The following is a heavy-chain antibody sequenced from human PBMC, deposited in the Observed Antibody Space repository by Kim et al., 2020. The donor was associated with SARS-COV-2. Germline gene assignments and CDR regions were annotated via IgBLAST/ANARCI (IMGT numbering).Heavy chain of an antibody. Sequence: SETLSLTCTVSGGSISSYYWSWIRQPPGKGLEWIGYIYYSGSTNYNPSLKSRVTISVDTSKNQFSLKLSSVTAADTAVYYCARGSTVVTLLHYWGQGTLVTVSS. D-gene: IGHD4-17*01. CDR2: IYYSGST. CDR3: ARGSTVVTLLHY. CDR1: GGSISSYY. J-gene: IGHJ4*02. V-gene: IGHV4-59*01.